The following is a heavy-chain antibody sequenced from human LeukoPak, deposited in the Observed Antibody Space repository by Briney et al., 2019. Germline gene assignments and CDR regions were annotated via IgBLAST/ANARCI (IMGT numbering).Heavy chain of an antibody. Sequence: GGSLRLSCAASGFTVSSSFMGWVRQAPGKGLEWVSVIHTDGTTYNADSVKGRFTISRDNSKNTLYLQMNSLRAEDTAVYYCAKGFSGSGYSSLDYWGQGTLVTVSS. V-gene: IGHV3-53*01. CDR2: IHTDGTT. J-gene: IGHJ4*02. CDR1: GFTVSSSF. CDR3: AKGFSGSGYSSLDY. D-gene: IGHD6-19*01.